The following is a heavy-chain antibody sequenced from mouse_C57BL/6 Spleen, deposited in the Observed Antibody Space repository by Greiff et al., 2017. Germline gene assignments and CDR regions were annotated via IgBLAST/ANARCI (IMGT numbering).Heavy chain of an antibody. CDR3: ARPLSYAMDY. D-gene: IGHD1-1*02. CDR2: IYPGDGDT. CDR1: GYAFSSSW. J-gene: IGHJ4*01. Sequence: QVHVKQSGPELVKPGASVKISCKASGYAFSSSWMNWVKQRPGKGLEWIGRIYPGDGDTNYNGKFKGKATLTADKSSSTAYMQLSSLTSEDSAVYFCARPLSYAMDYWGQGTSVTVSS. V-gene: IGHV1-82*01.